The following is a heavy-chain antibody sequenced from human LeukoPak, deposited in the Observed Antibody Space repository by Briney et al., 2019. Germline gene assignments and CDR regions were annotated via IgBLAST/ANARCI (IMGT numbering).Heavy chain of an antibody. J-gene: IGHJ4*02. Sequence: PGGSLRLSCAASGFTFSDYHMSWIRQAPGKGLEWVSYISSSGSTIYYADSVKGRFTISRDNSKNTLYLQMNSLRAEDTALYYCAKGLERESRLDSWGQGTLVTVSS. V-gene: IGHV3-11*01. D-gene: IGHD1-1*01. CDR1: GFTFSDYH. CDR3: AKGLERESRLDS. CDR2: ISSSGSTI.